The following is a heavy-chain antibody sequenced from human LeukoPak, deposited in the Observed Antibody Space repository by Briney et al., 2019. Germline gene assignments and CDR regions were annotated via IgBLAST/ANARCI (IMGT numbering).Heavy chain of an antibody. J-gene: IGHJ3*01. D-gene: IGHD4-23*01. CDR1: GLTFGTNS. CDR3: AKDGPAGPEARLRWLQGRAFDL. Sequence: GACLRPACAASGLTFGTNSIGSVRQEPGKGMGWDSAIPGIRTSTYYAESVKCRFTNSRDNSKNTPYLQMNSLRAEDTAVYYCAKDGPAGPEARLRWLQGRAFDLWGQGTMVTVSS. V-gene: IGHV3-23*01. CDR2: IPGIRTST.